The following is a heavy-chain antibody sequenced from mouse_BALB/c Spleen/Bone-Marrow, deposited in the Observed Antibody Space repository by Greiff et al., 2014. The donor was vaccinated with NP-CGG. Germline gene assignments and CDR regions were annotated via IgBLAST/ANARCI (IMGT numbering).Heavy chain of an antibody. CDR2: INTNGGTT. CDR1: GFTFSSYD. V-gene: IGHV5-6-3*01. Sequence: EVHLVESGGVLVQPGGSLKLSCAASGFTFSSYDMPWVRQTPDKRLELVATINTNGGTTYYPDSVKGRITISRDNAKSTLYLQMSSMKSADTAIYYCARNRYEWFAYWGQGTLVTVSA. D-gene: IGHD2-14*01. J-gene: IGHJ3*01. CDR3: ARNRYEWFAY.